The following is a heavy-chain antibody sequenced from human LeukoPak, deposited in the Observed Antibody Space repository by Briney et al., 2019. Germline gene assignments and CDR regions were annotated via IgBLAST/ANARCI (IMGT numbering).Heavy chain of an antibody. CDR3: ARDTCGGDCYRYYYGMDV. V-gene: IGHV4-61*02. CDR2: IYTSGST. J-gene: IGHJ6*02. D-gene: IGHD2-21*02. Sequence: MSSQTLSLTCTVSGGSISSGSYYWSWIRQPAGKGLEWIGRIYTSGSTNYNPSLKSRVTISVDTSKNQFSLKLSSVTAADTAVYYCARDTCGGDCYRYYYGMDVWGQGTTVTVSS. CDR1: GGSISSGSYY.